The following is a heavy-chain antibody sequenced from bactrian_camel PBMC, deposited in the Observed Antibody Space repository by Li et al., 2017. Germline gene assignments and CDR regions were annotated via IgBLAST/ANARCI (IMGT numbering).Heavy chain of an antibody. Sequence: HVQLVESGGGLVQPGGSLRLSCVASGYSQSEYAMAWFRQSAGKEREGVATIDPDGSATYANFAEGRFTISRDNAKNTLFLEMNSLNLNDTAMYYCATYQSRDDVGPLLRFGGRVFNSYGQGTQVTVS. V-gene: IGHV3S53*01. J-gene: IGHJ4*01. CDR2: IDPDGSA. D-gene: IGHD3*01. CDR1: GYSQSEYA.